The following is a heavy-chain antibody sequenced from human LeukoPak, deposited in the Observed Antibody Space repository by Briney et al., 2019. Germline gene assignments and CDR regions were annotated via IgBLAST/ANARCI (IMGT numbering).Heavy chain of an antibody. V-gene: IGHV3-21*01. J-gene: IGHJ4*02. D-gene: IGHD5-12*01. Sequence: GGSLRLSCAASGFTFSSYSMSWVRQAPGKGLEWVSSISSGSGYIYYADSVKGRFTISRDNAKNSLYLQMNSLRAEDTAVYYCARWGGYSGYDSDYWGQGTLVTVSS. CDR2: ISSGSGYI. CDR1: GFTFSSYS. CDR3: ARWGGYSGYDSDY.